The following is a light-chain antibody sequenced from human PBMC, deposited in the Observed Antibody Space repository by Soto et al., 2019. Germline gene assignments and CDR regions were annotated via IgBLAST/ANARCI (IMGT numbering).Light chain of an antibody. CDR3: QQYNTYPYT. V-gene: IGKV1-5*03. CDR2: KAS. CDR1: QSISSW. Sequence: DIQMPQSPSTLSASVGDRVTITCRASQSISSWLAWYQQKPGKAPNLLIYKASTLESGVPSKFSGSGSGTEFTLTISSLQPDDFATYFCQQYNTYPYTVGQGTKVDIK. J-gene: IGKJ2*01.